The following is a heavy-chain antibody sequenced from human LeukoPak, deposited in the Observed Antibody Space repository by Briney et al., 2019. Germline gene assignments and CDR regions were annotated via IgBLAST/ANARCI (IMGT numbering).Heavy chain of an antibody. Sequence: GGSLRLSCAASGFTFRSYGMHWVRQAPGKGLEWVAVISYDGSNKFYADSVKGRFTISRDNSKNTVYLQMNSLRDEDTAVYYCAKSAVISSLILEDSWGQGTLVTVSS. J-gene: IGHJ4*02. CDR3: AKSAVISSLILEDS. V-gene: IGHV3-30*18. D-gene: IGHD3-3*01. CDR1: GFTFRSYG. CDR2: ISYDGSNK.